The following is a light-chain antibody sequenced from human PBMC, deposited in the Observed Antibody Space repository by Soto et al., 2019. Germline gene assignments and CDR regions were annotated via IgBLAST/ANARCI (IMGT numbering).Light chain of an antibody. V-gene: IGKV3D-20*02. CDR3: QQRSNWPPKIT. J-gene: IGKJ5*01. CDR2: GAF. CDR1: QSVSSSY. Sequence: EIVLTQSPGTLPLSPGERATLSCRASQSVSSSYLAWYQQKPGQAPRLLIYGAFNRATGIPDRFSGSGSGTDFTLTISRPEPEDFAVYYCQQRSNWPPKITFGQGTRLEI.